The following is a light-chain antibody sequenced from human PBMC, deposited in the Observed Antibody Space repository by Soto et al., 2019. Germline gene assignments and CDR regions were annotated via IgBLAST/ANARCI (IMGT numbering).Light chain of an antibody. CDR2: DVI. V-gene: IGLV2-14*03. J-gene: IGLJ1*01. CDR3: SSYASTRTGV. Sequence: QSALTQPASVSGSPGQSITISCTGTSSDVGGFNFVSWYQHHPRKAPKLMIYDVIYRPSGVSNRFSGSKSGNTASLTISGLQAADEADYYCSSYASTRTGVFGTGTKLTGL. CDR1: SSDVGGFNF.